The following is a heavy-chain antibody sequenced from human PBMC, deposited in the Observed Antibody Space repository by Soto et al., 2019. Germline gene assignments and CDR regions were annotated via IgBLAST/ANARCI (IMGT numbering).Heavy chain of an antibody. D-gene: IGHD4-4*01. CDR1: GYSFRSYW. Sequence: LRESLKIYGKPSGYSFRSYWIGWVRQMPGKGLEWMGIIYPGDSNTRYSPSFQGQVTISADRSISTAFLQWSSLKAADSAIYYCARHLHSDSVHITPVSPDYWGQGTLVTVSS. CDR3: ARHLHSDSVHITPVSPDY. CDR2: IYPGDSNT. J-gene: IGHJ4*02. V-gene: IGHV5-51*01.